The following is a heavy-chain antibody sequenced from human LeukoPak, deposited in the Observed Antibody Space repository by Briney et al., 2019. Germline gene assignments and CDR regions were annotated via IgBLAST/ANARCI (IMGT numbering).Heavy chain of an antibody. J-gene: IGHJ3*02. V-gene: IGHV4-39*07. Sequence: SETLALTCSVSGGSISSSSYYWGWIRQTPGKGLEWIGSIYYRGSTYYNPSLKSRVTISVDTSKNQFSLKLSSVTAADTAVYYCARDLYYDSSKVPDAFDIWGQGTMVTVSS. CDR2: IYYRGST. CDR3: ARDLYYDSSKVPDAFDI. CDR1: GGSISSSSYY. D-gene: IGHD3-22*01.